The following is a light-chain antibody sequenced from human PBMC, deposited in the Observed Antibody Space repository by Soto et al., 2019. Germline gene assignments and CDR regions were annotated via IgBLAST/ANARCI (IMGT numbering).Light chain of an antibody. CDR1: GSNVGAYNY. Sequence: QSVLTQPRSVSGSPGQSVTISCTETGSNVGAYNYVSWYQQHPGKALKLMIYDVSNRPSGVPYRFSGSKSANTASLTISGLQPEDEADYYCCSYAGTYIHYVFGSGTKVTVL. V-gene: IGLV2-11*01. J-gene: IGLJ1*01. CDR2: DVS. CDR3: CSYAGTYIHYV.